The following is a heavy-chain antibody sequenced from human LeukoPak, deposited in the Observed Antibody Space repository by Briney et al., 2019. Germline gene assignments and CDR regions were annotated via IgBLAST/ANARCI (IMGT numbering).Heavy chain of an antibody. D-gene: IGHD1-26*01. Sequence: SGGSLRLSCAASGFTLSDYYMSWIRQAPGRGLEWVSYMSSSGTKIYYTGSVKGRFTISRDIAKKSVYLQMNSLRAEDTAVYYCARGGWETYFDYRGLGTLVTVSS. CDR1: GFTLSDYY. CDR2: MSSSGTKI. V-gene: IGHV3-11*04. CDR3: ARGGWETYFDY. J-gene: IGHJ4*02.